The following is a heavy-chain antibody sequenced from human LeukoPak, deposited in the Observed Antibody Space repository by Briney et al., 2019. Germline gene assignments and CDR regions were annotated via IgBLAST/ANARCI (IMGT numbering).Heavy chain of an antibody. CDR2: MNPNSGNT. V-gene: IGHV1-8*02. CDR1: GYTFTSYA. J-gene: IGHJ5*02. D-gene: IGHD1-26*01. Sequence: ASVKVSCKASGYTFTSYAMNWVRQATGQGLEWMGWMNPNSGNTGYAQKFQGRVTMTRNTSRNTAYMELSSLRSEDTAIYYCARGKGWELRSWFDPWGQGTLVTISS. CDR3: ARGKGWELRSWFDP.